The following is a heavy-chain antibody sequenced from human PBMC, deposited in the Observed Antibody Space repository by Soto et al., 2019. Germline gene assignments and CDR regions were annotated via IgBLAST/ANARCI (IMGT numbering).Heavy chain of an antibody. CDR3: AKDRVWNYCSGGSCYSVGYFQH. Sequence: PGGSLRLSCAASGFTFSSYAMSWVRQAPGKGLEWVSAISGSGGSTYYADSVKGRFTISRDNSKNTLYLQMNSLRAEDTAVYYCAKDRVWNYCSGGSCYSVGYFQHWGQGTLVTGSS. J-gene: IGHJ1*01. D-gene: IGHD2-15*01. CDR1: GFTFSSYA. CDR2: ISGSGGST. V-gene: IGHV3-23*01.